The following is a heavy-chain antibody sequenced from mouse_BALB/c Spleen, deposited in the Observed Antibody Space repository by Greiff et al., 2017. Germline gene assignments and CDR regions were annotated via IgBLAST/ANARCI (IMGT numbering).Heavy chain of an antibody. Sequence: EVKLQESGPGLVKPSQSLSLTCSVTGYSITSGYYWNWIRQFPGNKLEWMGYISYDGSNNYNPSLKNRISITRDTSKNQFFLKLNSVTTEDTATYYCAKEPRGWFAYWGQGTLVTVSA. V-gene: IGHV3-6*02. CDR2: ISYDGSN. D-gene: IGHD6-1*01. CDR1: GYSITSGYY. CDR3: AKEPRGWFAY. J-gene: IGHJ3*01.